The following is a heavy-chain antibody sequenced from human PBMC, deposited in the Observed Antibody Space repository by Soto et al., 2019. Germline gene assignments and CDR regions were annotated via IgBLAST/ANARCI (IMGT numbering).Heavy chain of an antibody. CDR3: GKDKRGYDNDGFNS. V-gene: IGHV3-9*01. CDR1: GFTFDDYG. CDR2: ITWNSGSV. D-gene: IGHD5-12*01. J-gene: IGHJ3*01. Sequence: EVQLVESGGGLVQPGRSLRLSCVASGFTFDDYGLHWVRQTPEKGLEWVSSITWNSGSVFYADSVKGRFTISSDNAKNSLYLQMSGLRVDDTAFYCCGKDKRGYDNDGFNSWGQGIMVNASS.